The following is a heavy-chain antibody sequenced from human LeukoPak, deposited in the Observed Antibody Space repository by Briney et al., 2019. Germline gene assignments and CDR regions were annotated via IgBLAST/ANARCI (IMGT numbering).Heavy chain of an antibody. J-gene: IGHJ6*02. V-gene: IGHV3-11*06. CDR3: ARGHFGLDV. CDR2: ISTTGSDT. Sequence: PGGSLRLSCAASGFTFSDYYMTWIRQAPGKGLEWVSSISTTGSDTKYADYVKGRFTVSRDNAKNSLYLQMNSLRVEDTAVYSCARGHFGLDVWGQGTTVTVSS. CDR1: GFTFSDYY.